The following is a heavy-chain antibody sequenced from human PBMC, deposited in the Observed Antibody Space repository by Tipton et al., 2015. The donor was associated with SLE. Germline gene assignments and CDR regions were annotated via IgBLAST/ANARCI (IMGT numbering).Heavy chain of an antibody. V-gene: IGHV4-4*08. Sequence: TLSLTCTVSGDSISGDYWSWIWQPPGKGLEWIGYIYTSGSTMYDPSFKSRVTISVDTSKNQFSLKLSSVTAADTAVYYCARDRGQWPDYWGQGTLVTVSS. D-gene: IGHD6-19*01. CDR3: ARDRGQWPDY. J-gene: IGHJ4*02. CDR1: GDSISGDY. CDR2: IYTSGST.